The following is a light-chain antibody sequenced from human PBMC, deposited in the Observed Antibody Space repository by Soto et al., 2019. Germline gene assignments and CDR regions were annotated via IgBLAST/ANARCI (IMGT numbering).Light chain of an antibody. J-gene: IGLJ1*01. CDR1: SSDIGNYDF. Sequence: QSVLTQPASVSGSPGQSITISCTGTSSDIGNYDFVSWYQQVPGTAPKAMIYEVSSRPSGVSNRFSGSKSGNTASLTISGLQAEDEADYYCSSYTSSSTLEVFGTGTKVTVL. V-gene: IGLV2-14*01. CDR3: SSYTSSSTLEV. CDR2: EVS.